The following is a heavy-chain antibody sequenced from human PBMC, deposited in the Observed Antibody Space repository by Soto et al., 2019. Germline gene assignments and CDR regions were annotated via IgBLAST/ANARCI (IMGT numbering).Heavy chain of an antibody. CDR3: AKFRDSRGYSRDSDD. CDR1: GFIFNDYA. J-gene: IGHJ4*02. D-gene: IGHD3-22*01. V-gene: IGHV3-23*01. CDR2: ISGSGGNT. Sequence: EVQLLESGGGLVQPGESLSLSCAASGFIFNDYAMNWVRLAPGKGLEWVSTISGSGGNTYYTDSVKGRFTISRDNSRNTLYLKMNTLRGEDTAVYYCAKFRDSRGYSRDSDDWGQGTLVTVSS.